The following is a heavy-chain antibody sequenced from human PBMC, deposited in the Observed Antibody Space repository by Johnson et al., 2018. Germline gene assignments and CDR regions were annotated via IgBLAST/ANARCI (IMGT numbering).Heavy chain of an antibody. D-gene: IGHD4-23*01. CDR2: IWFDGSNK. CDR1: GFTFSSYS. CDR3: ARSGGNSPFDP. Sequence: QVQLVESGGGVVQPGRSLRLSCAASGFTFSSYSIHWVRQAPGKGLEWVAFIWFDGSNKFYADSVKGRFTISRDNSMNTAYLQMDSLRAEDTAVYYCARSGGNSPFDPWGQGTLLTVSS. J-gene: IGHJ5*02. V-gene: IGHV3-33*01.